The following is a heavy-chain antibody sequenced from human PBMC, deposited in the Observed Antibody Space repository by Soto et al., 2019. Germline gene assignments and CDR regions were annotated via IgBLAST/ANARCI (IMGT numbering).Heavy chain of an antibody. CDR2: FDPEDGET. D-gene: IGHD2-15*01. CDR1: GYTLTELS. J-gene: IGHJ5*02. Sequence: ASVKVSCKVSGYTLTELSMHWVRQAPGKGLDWMGGFDPEDGETIYAQKFQGRVTMTEDTSTDTAYMELSSLRSEDTAVYYCATVQYGSGGSCYESNWFDPWGQGTLVTVSS. CDR3: ATVQYGSGGSCYESNWFDP. V-gene: IGHV1-24*01.